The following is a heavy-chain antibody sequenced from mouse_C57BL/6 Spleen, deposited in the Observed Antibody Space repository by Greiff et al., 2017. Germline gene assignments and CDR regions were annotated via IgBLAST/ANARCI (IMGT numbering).Heavy chain of an antibody. CDR2: INPNNGGT. D-gene: IGHD1-1*01. V-gene: IGHV1-18*01. Sequence: VQLKESGPELVKPGASVKIPCKASGYTFTDYNMDWVKQSHGKSLEWIGDINPNNGGTIYNQKFKGKATLTVDKSSSTAYMELRSLTSEDTAVYYCAIQAYYYGSSYAMDYWGQGTSVTVSS. CDR3: AIQAYYYGSSYAMDY. CDR1: GYTFTDYN. J-gene: IGHJ4*01.